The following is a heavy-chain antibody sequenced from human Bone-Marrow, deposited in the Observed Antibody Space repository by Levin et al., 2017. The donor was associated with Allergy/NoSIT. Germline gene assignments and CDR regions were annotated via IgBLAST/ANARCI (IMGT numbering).Heavy chain of an antibody. J-gene: IGHJ5*02. Sequence: GESLKISCSASGFTFSSYAMSWVRQAPGKGLEWVSAISGSGGSTYYPDSVKGRFTISRNNSKNTLDLQMNSLRAEDTAVYCCAKDGMKQWLAVDLWGQGTLVTVSS. CDR1: GFTFSSYA. CDR2: ISGSGGST. V-gene: IGHV3-23*01. D-gene: IGHD6-19*01. CDR3: AKDGMKQWLAVDL.